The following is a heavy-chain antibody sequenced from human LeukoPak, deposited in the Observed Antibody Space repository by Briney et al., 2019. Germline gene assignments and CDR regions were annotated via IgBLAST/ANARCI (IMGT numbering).Heavy chain of an antibody. V-gene: IGHV5-51*01. J-gene: IGHJ4*02. CDR3: AREGEYSGYDFHY. CDR2: IYPGDSDT. CDR1: GYSFTSYW. Sequence: GESLKISCKGSGYSFTSYWIGWVRQMPGKGLEWMGIIYPGDSDTRYSPSFQGQVTISADKSISTAYLQWSSLKASDTAMYSFAREGEYSGYDFHYWGQGTLVPVSS. D-gene: IGHD5-12*01.